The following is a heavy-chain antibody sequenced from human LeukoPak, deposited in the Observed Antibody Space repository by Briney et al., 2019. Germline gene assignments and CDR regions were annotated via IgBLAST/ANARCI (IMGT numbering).Heavy chain of an antibody. D-gene: IGHD6-13*01. CDR1: GGSISSSSYY. J-gene: IGHJ3*02. V-gene: IGHV4-39*07. Sequence: PSETLSLTCTVSGGSISSSSYYWGWIRQPPGKGLEWIGEINHSGSTNYNPSLKSRVTISVDTSKNQFSLKLSSVTAADTAVYYCATCSRAASTLVAFDIWGQGTMVTVSS. CDR3: ATCSRAASTLVAFDI. CDR2: INHSGST.